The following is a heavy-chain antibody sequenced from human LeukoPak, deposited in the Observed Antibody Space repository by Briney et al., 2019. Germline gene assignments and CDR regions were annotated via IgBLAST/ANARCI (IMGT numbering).Heavy chain of an antibody. J-gene: IGHJ6*03. CDR3: ARDTARGPLVFMDV. Sequence: GGSLRLSCAASGFTFSSYTMNWVCQAPGKGLGWVSSISSTCTYIYYADSLKGRFTISRDNAKNSLYLQMNSLRAEDTAVYYCARDTARGPLVFMDVWGKGTTVTVSS. D-gene: IGHD5-18*01. CDR2: ISSTCTYI. CDR1: GFTFSSYT. V-gene: IGHV3-21*01.